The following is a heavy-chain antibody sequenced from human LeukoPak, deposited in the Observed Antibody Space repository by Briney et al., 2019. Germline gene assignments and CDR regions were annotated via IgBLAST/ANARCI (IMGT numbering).Heavy chain of an antibody. CDR1: GFTFRSYW. J-gene: IGHJ4*02. D-gene: IGHD3-10*01. V-gene: IGHV3-7*04. CDR3: AREYYYGSGSYYNGY. Sequence: SGGSLRLSCAASGFTFRSYWMTWVRQAPGKGLEWVANIKQDGSEKYYVDSVKGRFTISRDNAKNSLYLQMNSLRAEDTAVYYCAREYYYGSGSYYNGYWGRGTLVTVSS. CDR2: IKQDGSEK.